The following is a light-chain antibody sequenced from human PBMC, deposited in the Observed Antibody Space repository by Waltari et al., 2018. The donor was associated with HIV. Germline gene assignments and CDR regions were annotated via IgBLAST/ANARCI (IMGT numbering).Light chain of an antibody. CDR2: EGI. CDR3: CSYAGTYTYEL. V-gene: IGLV2-11*01. J-gene: IGLJ3*02. Sequence: QSALTQHRSVSGLPGQSVTIPCTGTSGDVGGYDSVPWYLQHPGKVPKLIIYEGIKRPTGVPHRCSGSKSGNTDSRTISVLQTEDEADYYCCSYAGTYTYELFVGWPKLTVL. CDR1: SGDVGGYDS.